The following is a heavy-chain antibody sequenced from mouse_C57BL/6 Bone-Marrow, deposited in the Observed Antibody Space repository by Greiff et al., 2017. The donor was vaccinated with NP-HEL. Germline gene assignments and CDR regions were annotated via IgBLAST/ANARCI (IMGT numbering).Heavy chain of an antibody. J-gene: IGHJ1*03. Sequence: EVKLVESGGGLVQPGESLKLSCESNEYEFPSHDMSWVRTTPEKRLELVAALNSDGGSTYYPDTMERRFIISRDNTKKPLYRQMSRVRSEDTALYYCARLGGNWYFDVWGTGTTVTVSS. CDR1: EYEFPSHD. V-gene: IGHV5-2*03. CDR3: ARLGGNWYFDV. CDR2: LNSDGGST.